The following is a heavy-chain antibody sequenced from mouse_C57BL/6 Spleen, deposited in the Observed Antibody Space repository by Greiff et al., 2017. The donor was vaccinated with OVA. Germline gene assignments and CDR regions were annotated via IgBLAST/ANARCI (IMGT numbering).Heavy chain of an antibody. Sequence: EVKLVESGPGLVKPSQSLSLTCSVTGYSITSGYSWNWILKFPGTKLEWMGFLSYDGSNNYNPSLKNRISITRDTSRNQFFLQWNSVTPDDTATYDGASVGDPAWFAYWGQGTLVTVSA. CDR2: LSYDGSN. CDR1: GYSITSGYS. V-gene: IGHV3-6*01. CDR3: ASVGDPAWFAY. J-gene: IGHJ3*01. D-gene: IGHD3-1*01.